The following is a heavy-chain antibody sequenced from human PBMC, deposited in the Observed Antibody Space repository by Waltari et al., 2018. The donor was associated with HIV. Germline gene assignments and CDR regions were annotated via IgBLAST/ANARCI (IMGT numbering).Heavy chain of an antibody. V-gene: IGHV4-39*01. J-gene: IGHJ6*02. CDR2: IYYSGST. D-gene: IGHD2-2*01. CDR1: GGSISSSSYY. CDR3: ARPIVVGALGYGMDV. Sequence: QLQLQESGPGLVKPSETLSLTCTVSGGSISSSSYYWGWIRQPPGKGREGIGSIYYSGSTSYNPSLKSRVTISVDTSKNQFSLKLSSVTAADTAVYYCARPIVVGALGYGMDVWGQGTTVTVSS.